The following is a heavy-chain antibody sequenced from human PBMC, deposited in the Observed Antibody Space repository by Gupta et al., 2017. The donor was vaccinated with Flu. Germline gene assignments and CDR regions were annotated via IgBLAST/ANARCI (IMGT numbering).Heavy chain of an antibody. V-gene: IGHV1-2*02. Sequence: QAPLVQSGAEVKQPGASVQVSCKTSGYTFLAFFIHGVRQAPGQGPEWLGWIDPSTGGTKYAQKFQGRVAMTGDTSINTVYMELSRLKSDDTAVYFCARGVPFIAAAGVSAHNWFDPWGQGTLVIVSP. CDR1: GYTFLAFF. D-gene: IGHD6-13*01. CDR2: IDPSTGGT. J-gene: IGHJ5*02. CDR3: ARGVPFIAAAGVSAHNWFDP.